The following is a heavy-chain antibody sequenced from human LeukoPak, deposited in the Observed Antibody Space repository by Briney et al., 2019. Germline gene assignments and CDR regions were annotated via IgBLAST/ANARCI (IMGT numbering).Heavy chain of an antibody. CDR2: INPSGGST. J-gene: IGHJ4*02. D-gene: IGHD2-8*01. Sequence: ASVKVSCKASGYTFTSYYMHWVRQAPGQGLEWMGIINPSGGSTSYAQKFQGRVTMTRDMSTSTVYMELSSLRSEDTAVYYCASHTMVYAMNYWGQGTLVTVSS. CDR1: GYTFTSYY. V-gene: IGHV1-46*01. CDR3: ASHTMVYAMNY.